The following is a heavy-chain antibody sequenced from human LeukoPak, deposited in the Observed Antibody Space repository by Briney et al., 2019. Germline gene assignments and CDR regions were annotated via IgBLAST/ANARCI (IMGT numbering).Heavy chain of an antibody. J-gene: IGHJ4*02. CDR3: ARSGYWNYDFWSGYSIRYVDY. CDR2: ISSSSSYI. V-gene: IGHV3-21*01. Sequence: GGSLRLSCAASGFTFSSYSMNWVRQAPGKGLEWVSSISSSSSYIYYADSVKGRFTISRDNAKNSLYLQMNSLRAEDTAVYYCARSGYWNYDFWSGYSIRYVDYWGQGTLVTVSS. D-gene: IGHD3-3*01. CDR1: GFTFSSYS.